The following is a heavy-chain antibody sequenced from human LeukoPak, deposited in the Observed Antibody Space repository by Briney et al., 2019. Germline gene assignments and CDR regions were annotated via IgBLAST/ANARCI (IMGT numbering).Heavy chain of an antibody. CDR1: GGSFSGYY. V-gene: IGHV4-34*01. CDR3: ARGGLYDFWSGSQARGFDA. Sequence: TSETRSPTCAVYGGSFSGYYWSWIRQPPGKGLEWIGEIIHSGSTNYNPSLKSRVTISVDTSKNQFSLKLSSVTAADTAVYYCARGGLYDFWSGSQARGFDAWSQGSLVTVSS. D-gene: IGHD3-3*01. CDR2: IIHSGST. J-gene: IGHJ5*02.